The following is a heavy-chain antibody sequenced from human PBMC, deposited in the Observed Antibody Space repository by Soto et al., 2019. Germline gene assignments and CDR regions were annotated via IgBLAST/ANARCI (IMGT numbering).Heavy chain of an antibody. D-gene: IGHD3-10*01. CDR1: GFTFSSYA. J-gene: IGHJ4*02. CDR3: AKDWELIYYYIDY. V-gene: IGHV3-23*01. CDR2: ISGSGSST. Sequence: GGSLRLSCAASGFTFSSYAMSWVRQAPGKGLEWVSAISGSGSSTYYADSVKGRFTISRDNSKNTLYLQMNSLRAEDTAVYYCAKDWELIYYYIDYWGQGTLVTVSS.